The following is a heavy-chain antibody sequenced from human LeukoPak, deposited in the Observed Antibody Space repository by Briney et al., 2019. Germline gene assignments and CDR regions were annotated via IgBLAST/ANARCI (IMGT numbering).Heavy chain of an antibody. D-gene: IGHD3-10*01. Sequence: NPGGSLRLSCAASGFTFSSYAMSWVRQAPGKGLEWVSGISGSGGSTYYADSVKGRFTISRDNSRNRLYLQMNSLRAEDTAVYYCAKRPRGNYLDPFDYWGQGTLVTVSS. V-gene: IGHV3-23*01. CDR2: ISGSGGST. J-gene: IGHJ4*02. CDR3: AKRPRGNYLDPFDY. CDR1: GFTFSSYA.